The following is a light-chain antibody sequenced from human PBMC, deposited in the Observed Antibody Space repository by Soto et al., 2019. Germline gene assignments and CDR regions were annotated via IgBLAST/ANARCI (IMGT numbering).Light chain of an antibody. CDR1: SSDVGSYKY. CDR2: EVT. CDR3: SSYTSSSTVV. J-gene: IGLJ2*01. Sequence: QSVLTQPPSVSGSPGQSITISCTGTSSDVGSYKYVSWYQQHPGKAPKLMIYEVTSRPSGVSNRFSGSKSGNTASLTISGLQAEDEADYYCSSYTSSSTVVFGGGTKLTVL. V-gene: IGLV2-14*01.